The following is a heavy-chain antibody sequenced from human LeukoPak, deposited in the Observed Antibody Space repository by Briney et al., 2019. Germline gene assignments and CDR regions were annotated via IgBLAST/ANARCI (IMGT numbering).Heavy chain of an antibody. V-gene: IGHV4-39*07. CDR3: VRESSKGNDY. CDR2: IYTSGSK. J-gene: IGHJ4*02. Sequence: SETLSLTCTVSGGSISSSSYYWGWIRQPPGKVLEWIGRIYTSGSKNYNPSLKSRVTLSVDTSKNQFSLKLSSVTAADTAVYYCVRESSKGNDYWGQGTLVTVSS. D-gene: IGHD6-6*01. CDR1: GGSISSSSYY.